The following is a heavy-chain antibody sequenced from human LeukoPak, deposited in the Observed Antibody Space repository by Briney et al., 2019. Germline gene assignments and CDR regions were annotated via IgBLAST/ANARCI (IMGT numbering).Heavy chain of an antibody. Sequence: GGSLRLSCAASGFTFSSYAMHWVRQAPGKGLEWVAVISYDGSNKYYADSVKGRFTISRDNSKNTLYLQMNSLRAEDTAVYYCARGSDVVVPAAPNDYWGQGTLVTVSS. V-gene: IGHV3-30-3*01. CDR3: ARGSDVVVPAAPNDY. CDR1: GFTFSSYA. CDR2: ISYDGSNK. D-gene: IGHD2-2*01. J-gene: IGHJ4*02.